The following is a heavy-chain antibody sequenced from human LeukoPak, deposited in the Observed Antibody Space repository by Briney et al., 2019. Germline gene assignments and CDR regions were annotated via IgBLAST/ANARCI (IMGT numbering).Heavy chain of an antibody. CDR1: GGSISSGSYY. V-gene: IGHV4-61*02. CDR2: IYTSGST. Sequence: SQTLSLTCTVSGGSISSGSYYWSWIRQPAGKGLEGIGRIYTSGSTNYNPSLKSRVTISVDTSKNQFSLKLSSVTAADTAVYYCARDKSSGGWSDNWGQGTLVTVSS. J-gene: IGHJ4*02. CDR3: ARDKSSGGWSDN. D-gene: IGHD6-19*01.